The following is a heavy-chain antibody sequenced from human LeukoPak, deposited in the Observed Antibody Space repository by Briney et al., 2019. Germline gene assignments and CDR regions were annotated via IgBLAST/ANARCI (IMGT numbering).Heavy chain of an antibody. V-gene: IGHV4-61*01. Sequence: SQTLSLTCTVSGGSISSASYYWSWIRQPPGRGLEWIGYVYSSGSTNYNPSLKSRVTISVDTSKNQLSLKLSSVTAADTAVYYCARGPTRYYFDYWGQGTLVTVSS. CDR1: GGSISSASYY. CDR2: VYSSGST. J-gene: IGHJ4*02. CDR3: ARGPTRYYFDY.